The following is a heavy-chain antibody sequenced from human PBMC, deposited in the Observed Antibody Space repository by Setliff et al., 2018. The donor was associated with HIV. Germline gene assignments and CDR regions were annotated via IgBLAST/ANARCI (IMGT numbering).Heavy chain of an antibody. Sequence: SETLSLTCTVSGGSVSTGNYYWNWIRLHPGKGLEWIGYIVYRGSTNYNPSLKSRVTIAVDTSKNQFSLRLNSVTAADTAIYSCTRRGADSYYPRPLDVWGKGTTVTVSS. CDR1: GGSVSTGNYY. CDR3: TRRGADSYYPRPLDV. CDR2: IVYRGST. D-gene: IGHD3-10*01. J-gene: IGHJ6*04. V-gene: IGHV4-61*01.